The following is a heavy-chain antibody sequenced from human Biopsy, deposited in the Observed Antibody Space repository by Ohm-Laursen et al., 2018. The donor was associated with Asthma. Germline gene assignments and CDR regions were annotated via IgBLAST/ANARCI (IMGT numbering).Heavy chain of an antibody. D-gene: IGHD3-3*01. CDR1: GFTFSTYA. J-gene: IGHJ1*01. V-gene: IGHV3-7*01. CDR2: IKHDGSEK. CDR3: ARTFHFWSPYHAEHYQL. Sequence: GSLRLSCAASGFTFSTYAMHWVRQAPGKGLEWVANIKHDGSEKNHVDSLKGRFTISRDNAKNLLFLQMNSLRAEDTAVYYCARTFHFWSPYHAEHYQLWGQGTLVTVSS.